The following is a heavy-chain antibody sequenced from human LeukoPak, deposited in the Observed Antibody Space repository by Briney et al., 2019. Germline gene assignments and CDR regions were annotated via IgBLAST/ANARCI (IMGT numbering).Heavy chain of an antibody. J-gene: IGHJ4*02. CDR1: GYTFTSYY. D-gene: IGHD3-22*01. Sequence: ASVKVSCKASGYTFTSYYMHWVRQAPGQGLEWMGWISAYNGNTNYAQKLQGRVTMTTDTSTSTAYMELRSLRSDDTAVYYCARVHYDSSGYYYYYFDYWGQGTLVTVSS. CDR2: ISAYNGNT. CDR3: ARVHYDSSGYYYYYFDY. V-gene: IGHV1-18*04.